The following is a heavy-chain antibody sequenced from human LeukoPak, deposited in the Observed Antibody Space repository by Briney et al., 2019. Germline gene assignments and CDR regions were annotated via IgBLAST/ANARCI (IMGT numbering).Heavy chain of an antibody. CDR2: TSSSGGTV. D-gene: IGHD6-19*01. CDR1: GFTFRNYE. CDR3: ARGSRVEYSSGAYAMDV. Sequence: PGGSLRLSCAASGFTFRNYEMNWVRQAPGKGLEWISYTSSSGGTVYYADSVKGRFTISRDNAKNSLYLQMNSLRDEDTAVYYCARGSRVEYSSGAYAMDVWGQGTTVTVSS. J-gene: IGHJ6*02. V-gene: IGHV3-48*03.